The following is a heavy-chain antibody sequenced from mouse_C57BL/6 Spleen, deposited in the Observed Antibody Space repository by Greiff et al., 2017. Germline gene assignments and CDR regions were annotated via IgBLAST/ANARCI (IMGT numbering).Heavy chain of an antibody. J-gene: IGHJ2*01. CDR1: GFTFSDYG. V-gene: IGHV5-17*01. CDR2: ISSGSSTI. Sequence: EVHLVESGGGLVKPGGSLKLSCAASGFTFSDYGMHWVRQAPEKGLEWVAYISSGSSTIYYADTVKGRCTISRDNAKNTMFLQMTSLRSEDTAMYYCAREYYYGRSYGYFDYWGQGTTLTVSS. D-gene: IGHD1-1*01. CDR3: AREYYYGRSYGYFDY.